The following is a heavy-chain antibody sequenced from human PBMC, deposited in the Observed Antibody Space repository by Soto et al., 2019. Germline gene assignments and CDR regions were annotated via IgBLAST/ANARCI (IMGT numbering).Heavy chain of an antibody. J-gene: IGHJ4*02. D-gene: IGHD6-19*01. CDR1: GFTFSSYW. CDR3: ARVGVAGSDY. V-gene: IGHV3-74*01. CDR2: IDNDGSDT. Sequence: EVQLVESGGALVPPGGSLRLSCAASGFTFSSYWMHWVRQAPGKGLVWVSRIDNDGSDTSYTDSVKGRFTIPRDNAKNTLFLQMNSLRAEDTAVYFCARVGVAGSDYWGQGTLVTVSS.